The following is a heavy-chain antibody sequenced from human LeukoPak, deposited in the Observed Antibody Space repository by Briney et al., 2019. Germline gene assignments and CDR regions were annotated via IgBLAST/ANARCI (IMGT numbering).Heavy chain of an antibody. V-gene: IGHV3-7*03. CDR1: GFTFSSYW. D-gene: IGHD4-17*01. J-gene: IGHJ4*02. Sequence: GGSLRLSCAASGFTFSSYWMSWVRQAPGKGLEWVANLNQDGSEKYYVDSVKGRFTISRDNAKNSLYLQMNSLRAEDTAIYYCAREADGGYLPDYFDYWGQGTLVTVSS. CDR3: AREADGGYLPDYFDY. CDR2: LNQDGSEK.